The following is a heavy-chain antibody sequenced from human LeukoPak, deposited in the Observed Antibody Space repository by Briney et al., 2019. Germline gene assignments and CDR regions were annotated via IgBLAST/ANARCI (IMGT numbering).Heavy chain of an antibody. CDR2: IHYSGSA. J-gene: IGHJ1*01. CDR3: ASRMYGSSGRYFHH. V-gene: IGHV4-28*01. Sequence: SDTLSLTCGVSGYSISNNNWWGWIRQPPGKGLEWIGYIHYSGSAYYNPSLKSRVTMSVDTSRNQIPLKLNSVTAVDTAVYYCASRMYGSSGRYFHHWGQGTLVTVSS. D-gene: IGHD6-13*01. CDR1: GYSISNNNW.